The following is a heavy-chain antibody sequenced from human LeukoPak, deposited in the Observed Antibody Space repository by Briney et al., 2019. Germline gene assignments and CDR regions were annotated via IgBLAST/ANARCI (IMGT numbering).Heavy chain of an antibody. CDR2: IIPIFGIA. CDR1: GGTFSSYA. Sequence: SVKVSCKASGGTFSSYAISWVRQAPGQGLEWMGGIIPIFGIANYAQKFQGRVTITADESTSTACMELSSLRSEDTAVYYCARVSGWYTSLYYFDYWGQGTLVTVSS. J-gene: IGHJ4*02. CDR3: ARVSGWYTSLYYFDY. D-gene: IGHD6-19*01. V-gene: IGHV1-69*13.